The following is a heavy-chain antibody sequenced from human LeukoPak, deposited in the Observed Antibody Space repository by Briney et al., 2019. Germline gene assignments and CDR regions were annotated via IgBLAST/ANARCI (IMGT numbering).Heavy chain of an antibody. D-gene: IGHD2-8*02. J-gene: IGHJ4*02. CDR3: AKGDCAGGSCYFDD. CDR1: GFTLSKHP. V-gene: IGHV3-23*01. Sequence: GGSLRLSCAASGFTLSKHPMYWVRQAPGKGLEWVSSLSDTGDSRHYADSVKGRLTITRDSARSPLYLQMNSRRAADTAGYYCAKGDCAGGSCYFDDWGQGSQVTVSS. CDR2: LSDTGDSR.